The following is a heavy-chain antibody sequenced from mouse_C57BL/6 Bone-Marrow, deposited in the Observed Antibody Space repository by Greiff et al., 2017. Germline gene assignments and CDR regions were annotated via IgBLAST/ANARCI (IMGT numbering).Heavy chain of an antibody. CDR3: ARPVIIVLYYFDY. V-gene: IGHV1-81*01. D-gene: IGHD2-12*01. CDR2: IYPRSGNT. CDR1: GYTFTSYG. J-gene: IGHJ2*01. Sequence: QVHVKQSGAELARPGASVKLSCKASGYTFTSYGISWVKQRTGQGLEWIGEIYPRSGNTYYNEKFKGKATLTADKSSSTAYMELRSLTSEDSAVYFCARPVIIVLYYFDYWGQGTTLTVSS.